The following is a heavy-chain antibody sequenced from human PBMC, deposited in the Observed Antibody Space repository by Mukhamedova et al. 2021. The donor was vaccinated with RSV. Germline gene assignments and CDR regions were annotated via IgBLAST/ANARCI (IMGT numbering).Heavy chain of an antibody. V-gene: IGHV3-23*05. D-gene: IGHD3-10*01. Sequence: SSGINAEYMGSVKGRFTISRDNSKNTLYLQMNSLRAEDTAVYYCAKAPPDRFGDPNYGMDVWGQGTTVTVSS. CDR2: SSGINA. CDR3: AKAPPDRFGDPNYGMDV. J-gene: IGHJ6*02.